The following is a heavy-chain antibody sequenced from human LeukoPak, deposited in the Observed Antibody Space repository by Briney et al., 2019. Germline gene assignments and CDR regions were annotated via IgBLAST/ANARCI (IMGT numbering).Heavy chain of an antibody. Sequence: GASVKVSCKASGYTFTGYHMHWVRQAPGQGLEWMGWINPNSGGTNYAQKFQGRVTMTRDTSISTAYMELSRLRSDDTAVYYCAGGSDDFWSGYSPSYWGQGTLVTVSS. J-gene: IGHJ4*02. CDR1: GYTFTGYH. CDR2: INPNSGGT. CDR3: AGGSDDFWSGYSPSY. D-gene: IGHD3-3*01. V-gene: IGHV1-2*02.